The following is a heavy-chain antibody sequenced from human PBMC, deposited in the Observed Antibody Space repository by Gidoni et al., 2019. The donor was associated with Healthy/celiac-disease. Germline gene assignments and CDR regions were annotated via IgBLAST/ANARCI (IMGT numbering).Heavy chain of an antibody. Sequence: QVQLQESGPGLVKPSEHLSLTCPVSGGSISSYYLSWIRQPPGKGLEWIGYIYYSVSTNYNPYLKSRVTISVDTSKNQFSLKLSSVTAADTAVYYCASATDPRQLHILDYWGQGTLVTVSS. D-gene: IGHD6-6*01. CDR3: ASATDPRQLHILDY. CDR2: IYYSVST. J-gene: IGHJ4*02. V-gene: IGHV4-59*01. CDR1: GGSISSYY.